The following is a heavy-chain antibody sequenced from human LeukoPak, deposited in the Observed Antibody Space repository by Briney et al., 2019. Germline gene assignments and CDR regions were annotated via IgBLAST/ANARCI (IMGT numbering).Heavy chain of an antibody. J-gene: IGHJ1*01. CDR1: GFTFSYYG. Sequence: GTSLRLSCAASGFTFSYYGMHWVRQAPGKGLEWVAVFWSDGSKKYYAESVKGRFTVSRDASKNTLYLQMNSLRAEDTAVYHCARDDDTSGHYSYFQHWGQGTRVTVSS. CDR3: ARDDDTSGHYSYFQH. D-gene: IGHD3-22*01. CDR2: FWSDGSKK. V-gene: IGHV3-33*01.